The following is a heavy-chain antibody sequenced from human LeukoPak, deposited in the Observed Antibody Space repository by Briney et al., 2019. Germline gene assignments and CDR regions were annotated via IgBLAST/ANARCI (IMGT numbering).Heavy chain of an antibody. CDR1: GFTFNSYS. J-gene: IGHJ6*03. CDR3: ARVGPWVNPDYYYYYMDV. Sequence: GGSLRLSCAASGFTFNSYSMNWVRQAPGKGLEWVSYISSTSSTIYYTESVKGRFTISRDNAKNSLYLQMNSLRAEDTAVYYCARVGPWVNPDYYYYYMDVWGKGTTVTVSS. D-gene: IGHD1-14*01. CDR2: ISSTSSTI. V-gene: IGHV3-48*01.